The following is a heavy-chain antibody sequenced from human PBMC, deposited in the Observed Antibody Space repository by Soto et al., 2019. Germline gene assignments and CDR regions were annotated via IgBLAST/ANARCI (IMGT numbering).Heavy chain of an antibody. Sequence: EVQLVESGVGLVKPGGSLRLSCAASGFTFSSYSMNWVRQAPGKGLEWVSSISSSSSYIYYADSVKGRFTISRDNAKNSLYLQMNSLRAEDTAVYYCASSTVTTNFDYCGQGTLVTVSS. CDR3: ASSTVTTNFDY. D-gene: IGHD4-17*01. CDR1: GFTFSSYS. J-gene: IGHJ4*02. CDR2: ISSSSSYI. V-gene: IGHV3-21*01.